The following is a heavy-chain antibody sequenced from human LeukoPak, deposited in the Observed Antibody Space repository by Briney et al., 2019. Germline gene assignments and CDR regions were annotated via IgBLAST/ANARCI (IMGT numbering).Heavy chain of an antibody. CDR2: MNPNSGST. Sequence: ASVKVSCKASGYTFTSYDINWVRQATGQGLEWMGWMNPNSGSTGYAQKFQGRVTMTRNTSISTAYMELSSLRSEDTAVYYCARRRFPLRGVMYNWFDPWGQGTLVTVSS. D-gene: IGHD3-10*01. CDR1: GYTFTSYD. J-gene: IGHJ5*02. CDR3: ARRRFPLRGVMYNWFDP. V-gene: IGHV1-8*01.